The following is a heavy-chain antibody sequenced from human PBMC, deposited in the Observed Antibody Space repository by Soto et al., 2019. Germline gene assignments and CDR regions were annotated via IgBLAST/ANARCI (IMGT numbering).Heavy chain of an antibody. CDR3: ARRYGSCFDY. Sequence: QVQLQESGPGLVKPSETLSLTCTVSGGSISSYYWSWIRQPPGKGLEWIGYIYYSGSTNYNPSLKSRVTISVDTSKNQVSLKLSSATAADTAAYYCARRYGSCFDYWGQGTLVSVSS. D-gene: IGHD5-18*01. CDR2: IYYSGST. J-gene: IGHJ4*02. V-gene: IGHV4-59*08. CDR1: GGSISSYY.